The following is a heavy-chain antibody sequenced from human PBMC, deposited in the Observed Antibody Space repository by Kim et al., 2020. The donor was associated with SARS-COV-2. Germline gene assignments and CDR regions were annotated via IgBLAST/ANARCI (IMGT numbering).Heavy chain of an antibody. CDR3: ARVMVAVEYSSSAGHYYYYYMDV. Sequence: GGSLRLSCAASGFTFSDYYMSWIRQAPGKGLEWVSYISSSGSTIYYADSVKGRFTISRDNAKNSLYLQMNSLRAEDTAVYYCARVMVAVEYSSSAGHYYYYYMDVWGKGTTVTVSS. CDR1: GFTFSDYY. CDR2: ISSSGSTI. J-gene: IGHJ6*03. D-gene: IGHD6-6*01. V-gene: IGHV3-11*01.